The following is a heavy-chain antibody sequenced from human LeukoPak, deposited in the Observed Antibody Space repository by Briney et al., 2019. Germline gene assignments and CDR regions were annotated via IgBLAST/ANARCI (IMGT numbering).Heavy chain of an antibody. D-gene: IGHD6-19*01. CDR2: IISIFGTA. V-gene: IGHV1-69*15. CDR1: GGTFSSYA. J-gene: IGHJ3*02. Sequence: SVEVSCKASGGTFSSYAISWVRQAPGQGLEWMGRIISIFGTANYAQKFQGRVTITADESTSTAYMELSSLRSEDTAVYYCARDQGSGRHGDAFDIWGQGTMVTVSS. CDR3: ARDQGSGRHGDAFDI.